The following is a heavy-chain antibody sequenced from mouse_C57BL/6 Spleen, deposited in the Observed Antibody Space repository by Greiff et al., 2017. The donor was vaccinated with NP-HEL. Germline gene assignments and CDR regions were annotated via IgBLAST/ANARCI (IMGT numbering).Heavy chain of an antibody. CDR3: ARDRLGRYWYFDV. Sequence: DVKLVESEGGLVQPGSSMKLSCTASGFTFSDYYMAWVRQVPEKGLEWVANINYDGSSTYYLDSLKSRFIISRDNAKNILYLQMSSLKSEDTATYYCARDRLGRYWYFDVWGTGTTVTVSS. CDR2: INYDGSST. D-gene: IGHD3-2*02. J-gene: IGHJ1*03. CDR1: GFTFSDYY. V-gene: IGHV5-16*01.